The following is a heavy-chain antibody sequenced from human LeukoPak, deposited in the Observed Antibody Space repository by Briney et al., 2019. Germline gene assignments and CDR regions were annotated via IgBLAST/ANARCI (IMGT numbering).Heavy chain of an antibody. D-gene: IGHD3-9*01. CDR3: ASHNYDILTGYSDDAFDI. CDR2: ISSSSSYI. V-gene: IGHV3-21*01. J-gene: IGHJ3*02. Sequence: PGGSLRLSCAASGFTFSSYSMNWVRQAPGEGLEWVSSISSSSSYIYYADSVKGRFTISRDNAKNSLYLQMNSLRAEDTAVYYCASHNYDILTGYSDDAFDIWGQGTMVTVSS. CDR1: GFTFSSYS.